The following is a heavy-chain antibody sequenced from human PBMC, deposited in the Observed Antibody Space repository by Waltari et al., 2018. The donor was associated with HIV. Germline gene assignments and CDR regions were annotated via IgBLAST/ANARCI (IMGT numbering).Heavy chain of an antibody. D-gene: IGHD1-26*01. J-gene: IGHJ4*02. CDR2: ISWNSGSI. Sequence: EVQLVESGGGLVQPGGSLRPSCPPSGFTFDDYALPWARQAPGKGLEWVSGISWNSGSIGYADSVKGRFTISRDNAKNSLYLQMNSLRAEDTALYYCAKARSGSYSWGQGTLVTVSS. CDR1: GFTFDDYA. CDR3: AKARSGSYS. V-gene: IGHV3-9*01.